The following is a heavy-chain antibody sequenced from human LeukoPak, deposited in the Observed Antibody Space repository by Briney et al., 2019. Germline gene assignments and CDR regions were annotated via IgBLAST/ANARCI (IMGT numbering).Heavy chain of an antibody. D-gene: IGHD3-10*01. CDR3: ARGPLFGEFKGFDP. Sequence: PGGSLRLSCAASGFSFDEYGMSWVRQAPGKGLEWVSGINWNGGRTGYADSVKGRFTISRDNAKKSLYLQMHSLRAEDTALYHCARGPLFGEFKGFDPWGQGTLVTVSS. CDR1: GFSFDEYG. J-gene: IGHJ5*01. CDR2: INWNGGRT. V-gene: IGHV3-20*01.